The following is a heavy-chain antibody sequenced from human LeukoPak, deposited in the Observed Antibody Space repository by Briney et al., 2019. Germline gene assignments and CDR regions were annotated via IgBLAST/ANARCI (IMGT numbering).Heavy chain of an antibody. J-gene: IGHJ5*02. CDR1: RGSFSGYY. Sequence: SETLSLTCAVYRGSFSGYYWSWIRQPPGKGLEWIGEINHSGSTNYNPSLKSRVTISVDTSKNQFSLKLSSVTAADTAVYYCARGSGDEHQLARSWFDPWGQGTLVTVSS. V-gene: IGHV4-34*01. CDR3: ARGSGDEHQLARSWFDP. CDR2: INHSGST. D-gene: IGHD6-13*01.